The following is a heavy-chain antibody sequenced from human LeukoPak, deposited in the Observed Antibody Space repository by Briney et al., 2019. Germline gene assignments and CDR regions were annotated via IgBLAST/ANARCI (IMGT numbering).Heavy chain of an antibody. CDR1: GYTFNTYG. CDR2: ISGYNGKT. J-gene: IGHJ4*02. D-gene: IGHD6-19*01. CDR3: ARDSRLRSSGWYPQNY. V-gene: IGHV1-18*01. Sequence: ASVKVSCKASGYTFNTYGITWVRQAPGQGLEWMGWISGYNGKTKYAQKLQDRVTMTTDTSTTTAYMELRRLRSDDTAVYYWARDSRLRSSGWYPQNYWGQGTLVTVSS.